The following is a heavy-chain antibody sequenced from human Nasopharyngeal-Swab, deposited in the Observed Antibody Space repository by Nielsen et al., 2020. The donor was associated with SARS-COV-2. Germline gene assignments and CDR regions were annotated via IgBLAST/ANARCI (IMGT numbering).Heavy chain of an antibody. CDR1: GFTFSGSA. J-gene: IGHJ6*02. CDR2: IRSKANSYAT. CDR3: TRGPHYYYYGMDV. Sequence: GESLKISCAASGFTFSGSAMHWARQASGKGLEWVGRIRSKANSYATAYAASVKGRFTISRDDSKNTAYLQMNSLKTEDTAVYYCTRGPHYYYYGMDVWGQGTTVTVSS. V-gene: IGHV3-73*01.